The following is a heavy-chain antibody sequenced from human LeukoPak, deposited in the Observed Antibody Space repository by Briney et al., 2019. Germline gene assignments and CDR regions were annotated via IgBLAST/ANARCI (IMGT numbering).Heavy chain of an antibody. D-gene: IGHD3-22*01. Sequence: PGGSLRLSCAASGFTFSSYSMNWVRQAPGKGLEWVPSISSSSSYIYYADSVKGRFTISRDNAKNSLYLQMNSLRAEDTAVYYCARESDSSGYYLPYYYYGMDVWGQGTTVTVSS. CDR3: ARESDSSGYYLPYYYYGMDV. J-gene: IGHJ6*02. CDR1: GFTFSSYS. V-gene: IGHV3-21*01. CDR2: ISSSSSYI.